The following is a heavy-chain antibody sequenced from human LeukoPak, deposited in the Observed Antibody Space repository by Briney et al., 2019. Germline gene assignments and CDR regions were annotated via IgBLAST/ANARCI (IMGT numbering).Heavy chain of an antibody. V-gene: IGHV3-66*01. CDR2: IYSGGGT. D-gene: IGHD6-19*01. J-gene: IGHJ2*01. CDR1: GFTVSSNY. CDR3: ARGKQWLPWGAWYFDL. Sequence: PGGSLRLSCAASGFTVSSNYMSWVRQAPGKGLEWVSVIYSGGGTYYADSVKGRFTISRDNSKNTLYLQMNSLRAEDTAVYYCARGKQWLPWGAWYFDLWGRGTLVTVSS.